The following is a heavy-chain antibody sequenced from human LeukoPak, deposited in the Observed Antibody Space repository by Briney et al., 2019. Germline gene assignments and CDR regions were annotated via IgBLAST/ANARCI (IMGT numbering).Heavy chain of an antibody. CDR2: IYYSGST. V-gene: IGHV4-31*03. CDR3: ARDPFNYYYYGLDV. J-gene: IGHJ6*02. CDR1: GGSISSGGYY. Sequence: SETLSLTCTVSGGSISSGGYYWGWIRQHPGKGLEWIGHIYYSGSTSYNPSLKSRVNISVDPSKNQFSLKLRSVTAADTAVYYCARDPFNYYYYGLDVWGQGTTVTVSS.